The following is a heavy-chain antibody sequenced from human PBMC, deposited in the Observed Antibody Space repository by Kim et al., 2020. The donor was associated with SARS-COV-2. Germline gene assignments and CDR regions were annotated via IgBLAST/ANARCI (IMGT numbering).Heavy chain of an antibody. V-gene: IGHV3-30*04. CDR2: ISYDGSNK. Sequence: GGSLRLSCAASGFTFSSYAMHWVRQAPGKGLEWVAVISYDGSNKYYADSVKGRFTISRDNSKNTLYLQMNSLRAEDTAVYYCARETSPAQLLWFGDGGEYYCDYWGQGTLVTVSS. CDR3: ARETSPAQLLWFGDGGEYYCDY. CDR1: GFTFSSYA. D-gene: IGHD3-10*01. J-gene: IGHJ4*02.